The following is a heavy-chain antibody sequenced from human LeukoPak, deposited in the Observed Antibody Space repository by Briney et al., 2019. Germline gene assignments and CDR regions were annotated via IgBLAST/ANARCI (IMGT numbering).Heavy chain of an antibody. CDR3: AKEGRWLQLDY. Sequence: GGSLRPSCAASGFTFSSYGMHWVRQAPGKGLEWVAVISYDGSNKYYADSVKGRFTISRDNSKNTLYLQMNSLRAEDTAVYYCAKEGRWLQLDYWGQGTLVTVSS. J-gene: IGHJ4*02. CDR2: ISYDGSNK. D-gene: IGHD5-24*01. CDR1: GFTFSSYG. V-gene: IGHV3-30*18.